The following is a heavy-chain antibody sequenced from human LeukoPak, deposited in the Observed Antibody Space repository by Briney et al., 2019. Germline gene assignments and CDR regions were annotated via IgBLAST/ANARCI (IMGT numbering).Heavy chain of an antibody. D-gene: IGHD1-26*01. Sequence: SENLSLNCTVSGGSISSYHWSWIRQPAGKGLEWIGRLYTSGGTNYNPSLKSRVSMSVDTSKSQFSLELNSVTAADTAVYYCARSGSYANDAFHIWGQGTMVTVSS. CDR2: LYTSGGT. J-gene: IGHJ3*02. CDR3: ARSGSYANDAFHI. CDR1: GGSISSYH. V-gene: IGHV4-4*07.